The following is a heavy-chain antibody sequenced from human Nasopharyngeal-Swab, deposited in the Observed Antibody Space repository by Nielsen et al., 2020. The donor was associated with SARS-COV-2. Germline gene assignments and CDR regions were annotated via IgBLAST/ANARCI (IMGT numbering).Heavy chain of an antibody. CDR3: ATSPGYCSSTSCRGWFDP. CDR1: GYTLTELS. V-gene: IGHV1-24*01. D-gene: IGHD2-2*01. Sequence: AAVKVSCKVSGYTLTELSMHWERQDPGKGLEWMGGFDPEDGETIYAQKFQGRVTMTEDTSTDTAYMELSSLRSEDTAVYYCATSPGYCSSTSCRGWFDPWGQGTLVTVSS. CDR2: FDPEDGET. J-gene: IGHJ5*02.